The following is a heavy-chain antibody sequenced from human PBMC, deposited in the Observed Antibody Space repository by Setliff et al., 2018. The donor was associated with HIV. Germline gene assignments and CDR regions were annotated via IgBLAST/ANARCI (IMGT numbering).Heavy chain of an antibody. CDR3: AKDVCSGAYCYAYYYYGMDV. CDR2: ISGSAGTT. D-gene: IGHD2-15*01. CDR1: GFTFSNYA. J-gene: IGHJ6*02. Sequence: QPGGSLRLSCAASGFTFSNYAMSWVRQAPGKGLEWVSGISGSAGTTYYADSVKGRFTISRDNSKNTLYLQMNSLRVEDTAVYYCAKDVCSGAYCYAYYYYGMDVWGQGTMVTVSS. V-gene: IGHV3-23*01.